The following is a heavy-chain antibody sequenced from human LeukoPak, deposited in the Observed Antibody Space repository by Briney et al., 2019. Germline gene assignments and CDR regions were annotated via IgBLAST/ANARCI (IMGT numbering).Heavy chain of an antibody. J-gene: IGHJ4*02. CDR3: ARHRSHWAVWGLKLGGFDY. CDR1: GGSISSSSYY. V-gene: IGHV4-39*01. D-gene: IGHD3-16*01. CDR2: IYYSGST. Sequence: SETLSLTCTVSGGSISSSSYYWGWIRQPPGKGLEWIGSIYYSGSTYYNPSLKSRVTISVDTSKNQFSLKLSSVTAADTAVYYCARHRSHWAVWGLKLGGFDYWGQGTLVTVSS.